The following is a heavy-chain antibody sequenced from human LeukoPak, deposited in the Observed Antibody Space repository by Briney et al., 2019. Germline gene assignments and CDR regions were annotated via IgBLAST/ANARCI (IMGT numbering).Heavy chain of an antibody. CDR3: ATRGGLTPNTLAM. J-gene: IGHJ3*01. D-gene: IGHD2-15*01. Sequence: ASVKVSCKGSGYNFNVYYIHWVRQAPGQGLEWMGWMGPESGDTIYAPKFQGRVSMTRDTSITTAYMELISLTFDDSAMYYCATRGGLTPNTLAMWGHGTMVTVSS. CDR1: GYNFNVYY. V-gene: IGHV1-2*02. CDR2: MGPESGDT.